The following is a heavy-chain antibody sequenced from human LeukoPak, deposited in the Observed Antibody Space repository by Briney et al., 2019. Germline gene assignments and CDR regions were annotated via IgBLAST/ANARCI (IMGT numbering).Heavy chain of an antibody. J-gene: IGHJ4*02. Sequence: SEPLSLTCTASGGSISSYYWNWIRQPPGKGLEWTGYIFHSGSTNYNPSLKSRVTMSVDTSKNQFSLNLSSVTAADTAVYYCAREASSGWHIDYWGQGTLVTVSS. CDR1: GGSISSYY. CDR2: IFHSGST. CDR3: AREASSGWHIDY. D-gene: IGHD6-19*01. V-gene: IGHV4-59*01.